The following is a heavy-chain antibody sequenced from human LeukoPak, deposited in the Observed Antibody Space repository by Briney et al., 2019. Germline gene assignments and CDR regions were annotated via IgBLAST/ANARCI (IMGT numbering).Heavy chain of an antibody. CDR2: ISSSSSYI. D-gene: IGHD1-1*01. CDR3: ARALDEAHLTNFDY. J-gene: IGHJ4*02. V-gene: IGHV3-21*01. CDR1: GFTFSSYS. Sequence: GGSLRLSCAASGFTFSSYSMNWVRQAPGKGLEWVSSISSSSSYIYYADSVKGRFTISRDNAKNSLYLQMNSLRAEDTAVYYCARALDEAHLTNFDYWGQGTLVTVSS.